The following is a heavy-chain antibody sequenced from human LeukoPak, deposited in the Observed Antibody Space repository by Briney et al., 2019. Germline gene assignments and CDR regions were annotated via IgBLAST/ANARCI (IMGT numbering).Heavy chain of an antibody. V-gene: IGHV4-4*02. CDR2: VHLDGRT. D-gene: IGHD3-3*01. J-gene: IGHJ4*02. Sequence: PSGTLSLTCGVSGGSVTSTNWWTWVRQPPGKGLEWIGEVHLDGRTNYNPSLKSRLTISVDLSENPISLKLTSVTAADTAVYYCAREGGFFRPLDYSGQGTLVTVSS. CDR3: AREGGFFRPLDY. CDR1: GGSVTSTNW.